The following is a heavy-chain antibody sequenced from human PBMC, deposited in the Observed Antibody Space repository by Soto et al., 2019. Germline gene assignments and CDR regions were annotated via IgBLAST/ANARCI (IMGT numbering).Heavy chain of an antibody. J-gene: IGHJ4*02. CDR3: AKDQKEQWLESFDY. V-gene: IGHV3-23*01. D-gene: IGHD6-19*01. CDR1: GFTFSSYA. CDR2: ISGSGGST. Sequence: PGGSLRLSCAASGFTFSSYAMSWVRQAPGKGLEWVSAISGSGGSTYYADSVKGRFTISRYNSKNTLYLQMNSLRAEDTALYYCAKDQKEQWLESFDYWGQGTLVTVSS.